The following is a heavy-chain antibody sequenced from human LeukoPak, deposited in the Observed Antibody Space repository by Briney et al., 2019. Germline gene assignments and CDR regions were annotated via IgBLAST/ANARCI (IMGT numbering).Heavy chain of an antibody. CDR3: AKSGGWGSDY. CDR1: GFTFSSYG. D-gene: IGHD2-15*01. J-gene: IGHJ4*02. V-gene: IGHV3-33*06. Sequence: GGSLRLSRAASGFTFSSYGMHWVRQAPGKGLEWVAVIWYDGSNKYYADSVKGRFTISRDNSKNTLYLQMNSLRAEDTAVYYCAKSGGWGSDYWGQRTLVTVSS. CDR2: IWYDGSNK.